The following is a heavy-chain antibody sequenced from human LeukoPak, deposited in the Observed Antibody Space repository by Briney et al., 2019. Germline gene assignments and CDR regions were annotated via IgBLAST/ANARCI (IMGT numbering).Heavy chain of an antibody. J-gene: IGHJ4*02. CDR2: ITSIRTTI. V-gene: IGHV3-48*04. Sequence: GGCLRLSCAASGVTFRRDRMKWGCEGPGEGVEWFSYITSIRTTIHYADSLKARFTISRDNAQTSLYLQMNRLRAEDTAVYYCASEFIVVATFDYWGQGTLVTVSS. CDR3: ASEFIVVATFDY. D-gene: IGHD1-26*01. CDR1: GVTFRRDR.